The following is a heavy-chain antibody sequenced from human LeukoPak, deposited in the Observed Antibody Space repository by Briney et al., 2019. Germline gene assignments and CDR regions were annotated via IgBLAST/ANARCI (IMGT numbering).Heavy chain of an antibody. J-gene: IGHJ5*02. CDR1: GYSFTDYY. CDR2: INPNSGGT. V-gene: IGHV1-2*02. CDR3: ARADRLDGSPYLIGP. D-gene: IGHD1-26*01. Sequence: ASVKVSCKTSGYSFTDYYMHWVCQAPGQGLEWMGWINPNSGGTSTAQKFQGRITMTRDTSITTVYMEVSWLTSDDTAIYYCARADRLDGSPYLIGPWGQGTLVTVSS.